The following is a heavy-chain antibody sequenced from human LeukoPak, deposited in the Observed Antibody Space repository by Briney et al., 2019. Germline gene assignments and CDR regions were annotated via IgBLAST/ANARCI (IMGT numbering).Heavy chain of an antibody. CDR3: ARDRDYYDSSGYYLTGMDV. D-gene: IGHD3-22*01. V-gene: IGHV4-30-4*01. CDR2: IYYSGST. Sequence: SQTLSLTCTVSGGSISSGDYYWSWIRQPPGKGLEWIVYIYYSGSTYYNPSLKSRVTISVDTSKNQFSLKLSSVTAGETAVHYCARDRDYYDSSGYYLTGMDVWGQGTTVTVSS. CDR1: GGSISSGDYY. J-gene: IGHJ6*02.